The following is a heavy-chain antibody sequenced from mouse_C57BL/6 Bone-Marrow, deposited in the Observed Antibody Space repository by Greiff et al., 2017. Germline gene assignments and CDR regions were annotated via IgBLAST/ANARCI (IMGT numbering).Heavy chain of an antibody. CDR1: GYTFTSYW. Sequence: QVQLKQSGAELVKPAASVKVSCKASGYTFTSYWMHWVKQRPGQGLEWIGRIHPSDSDTNYNQKFKGKATLTVEKSSSTAYMQLSSLTSEESAVYYWAILGVVRYFDYWGQGTTLTVSS. CDR3: AILGVVRYFDY. D-gene: IGHD1-1*01. J-gene: IGHJ2*01. V-gene: IGHV1-74*01. CDR2: IHPSDSDT.